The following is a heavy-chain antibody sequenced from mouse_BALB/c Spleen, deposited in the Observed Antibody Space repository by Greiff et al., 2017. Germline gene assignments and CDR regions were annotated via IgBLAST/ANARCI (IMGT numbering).Heavy chain of an antibody. Sequence: QVQLQQPGAEPVKPGASVKMSCKASGYTFTSYWMHWVKQRPGQGLEWIGVIDPSDSYTSYNQKFKGKATLTVDTSSSTAYMQLSSLTSEDSAVYYCTRLDGYYVYFDVWGAGTTVTVSS. CDR1: GYTFTSYW. V-gene: IGHV1S127*01. CDR3: TRLDGYYVYFDV. CDR2: IDPSDSYT. J-gene: IGHJ1*01. D-gene: IGHD2-3*01.